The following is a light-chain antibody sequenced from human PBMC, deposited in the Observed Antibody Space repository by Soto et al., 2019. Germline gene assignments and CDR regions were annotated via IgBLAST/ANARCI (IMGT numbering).Light chain of an antibody. CDR2: EVS. J-gene: IGLJ3*02. CDR1: SSDVGSYNR. V-gene: IGLV2-18*02. Sequence: QSALTQPPSVSGSPGQSVTSSCTGTSSDVGSYNRVSWYQQPPGTAPKLMIYEVSNRPSGVPDRFSGSKSGSTASLTISGLQAEDEGDYYCSSHTSSSTWVFGGGTKLTVL. CDR3: SSHTSSSTWV.